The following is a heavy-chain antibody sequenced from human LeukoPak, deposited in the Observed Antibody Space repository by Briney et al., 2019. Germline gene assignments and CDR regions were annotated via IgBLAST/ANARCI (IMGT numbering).Heavy chain of an antibody. D-gene: IGHD5-12*01. Sequence: PSETLSLTCTVSGGSISSYYWSWIRQPPGKGLEWIGYIYYSGSTNYNPSLKSRVTISVDTSKNQFSLKLSSVTAADTAVYYCARGTGYSGYDYYFDYWGQGTLVTVSS. CDR2: IYYSGST. CDR1: GGSISSYY. J-gene: IGHJ4*02. CDR3: ARGTGYSGYDYYFDY. V-gene: IGHV4-59*01.